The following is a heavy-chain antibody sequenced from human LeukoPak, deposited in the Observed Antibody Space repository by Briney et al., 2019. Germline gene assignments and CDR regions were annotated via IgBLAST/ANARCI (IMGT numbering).Heavy chain of an antibody. D-gene: IGHD6-13*01. Sequence: SQTLSLTCTVSGGSISSGSYYWSWIRQPAGKGLEWIGRVYTSGSTNYNPPLKSRVTISVDTSKSQFSLKLSSVIAADTAVYYCARCFSNNWFGRYDYYMDVWGKGTTVTVSS. J-gene: IGHJ6*03. CDR1: GGSISSGSYY. CDR2: VYTSGST. V-gene: IGHV4-61*02. CDR3: ARCFSNNWFGRYDYYMDV.